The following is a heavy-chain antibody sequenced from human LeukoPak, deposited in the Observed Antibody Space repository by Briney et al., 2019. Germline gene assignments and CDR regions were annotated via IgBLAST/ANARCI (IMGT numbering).Heavy chain of an antibody. V-gene: IGHV4-59*12. J-gene: IGHJ4*02. D-gene: IGHD6-13*01. CDR2: IYYSGST. CDR3: ARKTSIAAAGAIDY. Sequence: PSETLSLTCTVSGGSISSYYWSWIRQPPGKGLEWIGYIYYSGSTNYNPSLKSRVTISVDTSKNQFSLKLSSVTAADTAVYNCARKTSIAAAGAIDYWGQGTLVTVSS. CDR1: GGSISSYY.